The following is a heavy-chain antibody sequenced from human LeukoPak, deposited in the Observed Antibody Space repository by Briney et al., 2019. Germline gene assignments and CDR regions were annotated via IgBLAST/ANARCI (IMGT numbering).Heavy chain of an antibody. CDR1: GFTFSSYG. Sequence: GGSLRLSCAASGFTFSSYGMHWVRQAPGKGLEWVAVISYDGSNKYYADSVKGRFTISRDNSKNTLYLQMNSLRAEDTAVYYCARDCRYDAFDIWGQGTMVTVSS. CDR2: ISYDGSNK. J-gene: IGHJ3*02. V-gene: IGHV3-30*03. CDR3: ARDCRYDAFDI.